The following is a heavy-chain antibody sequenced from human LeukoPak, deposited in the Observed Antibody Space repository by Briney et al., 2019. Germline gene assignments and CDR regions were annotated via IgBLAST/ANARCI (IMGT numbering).Heavy chain of an antibody. Sequence: GGSLRLSCAASGFTFSSYGMHWVRQAPGKGLEWVAAISYDGSNKYYADSVKGRFTISRDNSKNTLYLQMNSLRAEDTAVYYCAKAHSGSFDYWGQGTLVTVSS. CDR3: AKAHSGSFDY. V-gene: IGHV3-30*18. CDR2: ISYDGSNK. J-gene: IGHJ4*02. D-gene: IGHD5-12*01. CDR1: GFTFSSYG.